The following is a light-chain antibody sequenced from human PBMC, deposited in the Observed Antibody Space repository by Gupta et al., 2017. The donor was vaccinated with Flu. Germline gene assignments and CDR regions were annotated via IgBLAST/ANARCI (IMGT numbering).Light chain of an antibody. CDR1: SSDVGSYNL. J-gene: IGLJ1*01. CDR3: CSYEAPKSREV. CDR2: EGT. Sequence: QSALTQPASVSGSPGQSITISCTGTSSDVGSYNLVSWYKQLPGEAPKLVIFEGTKRPSGVSDRFSGSKSGNTASLKISGLQAEDEAEYDCCSYEAPKSREVFGTGTKVTVL. V-gene: IGLV2-23*01.